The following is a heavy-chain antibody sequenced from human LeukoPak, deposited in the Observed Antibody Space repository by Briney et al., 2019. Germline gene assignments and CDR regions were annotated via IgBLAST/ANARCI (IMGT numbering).Heavy chain of an antibody. V-gene: IGHV3-64*04. CDR1: GFIFSNYA. D-gene: IGHD6-25*01. Sequence: GGSLRLSCSASGFIFSNYAMHWVRQAPGQGLEYVPAISTQGATIYYADSVKGRFTISRDNSKNTLYLQMNSLRAEDTAVYYCARAAAGESAHYYYYGMDVWGQGTTVTVSS. J-gene: IGHJ6*02. CDR2: ISTQGATI. CDR3: ARAAAGESAHYYYYGMDV.